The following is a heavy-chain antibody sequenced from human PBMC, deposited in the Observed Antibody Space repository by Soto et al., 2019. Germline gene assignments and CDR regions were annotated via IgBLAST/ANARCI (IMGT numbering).Heavy chain of an antibody. Sequence: GGSLRLSCAASGFTFSSYALSWVRQAPGKGLEWVSTISGSDGKTFYADSVKGRFSISRDTSQNTLYLQMNSLRADDTAIYYCARWSYLDYWGQGTRVTVSS. CDR3: ARWSYLDY. CDR2: ISGSDGKT. V-gene: IGHV3-23*01. CDR1: GFTFSSYA. J-gene: IGHJ4*02. D-gene: IGHD3-3*01.